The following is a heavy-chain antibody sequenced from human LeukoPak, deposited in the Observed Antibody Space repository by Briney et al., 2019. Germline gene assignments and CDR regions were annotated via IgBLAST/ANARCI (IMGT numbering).Heavy chain of an antibody. CDR2: MNPNSGNT. CDR1: GGTFSSYA. CDR3: AREGNQDYYDRGYYYMDV. D-gene: IGHD3-22*01. V-gene: IGHV1-8*02. Sequence: SSVKVSCKASGGTFSSYAISWVRQAPGQGLEWMGWMNPNSGNTGYAQKFQGRVTMTRNTSISTAYMELSSLRSEDTAVYYCAREGNQDYYDRGYYYMDVWGKGTTVTVSS. J-gene: IGHJ6*03.